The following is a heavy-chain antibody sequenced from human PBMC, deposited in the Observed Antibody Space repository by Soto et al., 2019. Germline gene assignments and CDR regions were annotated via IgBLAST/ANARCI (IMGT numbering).Heavy chain of an antibody. CDR3: ASSTVDLGWFAP. Sequence: ASVKVSCKASGDTFTSYDINWVRQAPGQGLEWMGGINPNIGTANYAQKFQGRVTITGDESTSTAYMELSSLRSEDTAVYYCASSTVDLGWFAPWGQGTLVTVSS. CDR2: INPNIGTA. CDR1: GDTFTSYD. V-gene: IGHV1-69*13. J-gene: IGHJ5*02. D-gene: IGHD4-17*01.